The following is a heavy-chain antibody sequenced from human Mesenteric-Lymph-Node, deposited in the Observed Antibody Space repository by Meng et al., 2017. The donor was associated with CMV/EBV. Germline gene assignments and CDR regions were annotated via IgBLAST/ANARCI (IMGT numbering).Heavy chain of an antibody. CDR1: GYTVTTYP. CDR2: SNAGNGDT. J-gene: IGHJ5*02. D-gene: IGHD3-16*01. V-gene: IGHV1-3*01. Sequence: KVYCKASGYTVTTYPIQGGRQAQGQRNEWRGWSNAGNGDTKYSQKFQDRVTITRDTSASTAYMELSSLTSEDTAVYYGLRGDWFDPWGQGTLVTVSS. CDR3: LRGDWFDP.